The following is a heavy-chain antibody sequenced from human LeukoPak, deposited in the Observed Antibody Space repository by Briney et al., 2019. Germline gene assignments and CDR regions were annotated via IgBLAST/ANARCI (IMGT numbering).Heavy chain of an antibody. CDR2: IFPSGGEI. D-gene: IGHD2-8*02. CDR1: GFTFSTFA. J-gene: IGHJ4*02. Sequence: GGSLRLPCAASGFTFSTFAMIWVRQPPGKGLEWVSSIFPSGGEIHYADSVRGRFTISRDNSKSTLSLQMNSLRAEDTAIYYCATYRQVLLPFESWGQGTLVTVSS. CDR3: ATYRQVLLPFES. V-gene: IGHV3-23*01.